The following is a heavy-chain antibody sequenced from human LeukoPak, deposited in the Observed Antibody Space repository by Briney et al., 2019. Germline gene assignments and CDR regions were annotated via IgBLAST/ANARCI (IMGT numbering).Heavy chain of an antibody. Sequence: SVKVSCKASGGTFSSYAISWVRQAPGQGLEWMGRIIPILGIANYAQKFQGRVTITADKSTSTAYMELSSLRSEDTAVYYCARDALLDYYDSSGYPIDYWGQGTLVTVSS. D-gene: IGHD3-22*01. J-gene: IGHJ4*02. CDR2: IIPILGIA. V-gene: IGHV1-69*04. CDR3: ARDALLDYYDSSGYPIDY. CDR1: GGTFSSYA.